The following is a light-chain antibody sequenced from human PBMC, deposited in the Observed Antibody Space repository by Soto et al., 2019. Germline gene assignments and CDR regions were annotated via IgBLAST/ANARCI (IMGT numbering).Light chain of an antibody. CDR2: GAS. CDR3: QRYGSSIT. CDR1: QSVSNNY. V-gene: IGKV3-20*01. J-gene: IGKJ5*01. Sequence: EIVLTQSPGTLSLSPWERATLSCRASQSVSNNYLAWYQQKPGQAPRLLIYGASHRAAGIPDRFSGRGSGTDFALTIRRLEPEDFAVYYCQRYGSSITFGQGTRLEIK.